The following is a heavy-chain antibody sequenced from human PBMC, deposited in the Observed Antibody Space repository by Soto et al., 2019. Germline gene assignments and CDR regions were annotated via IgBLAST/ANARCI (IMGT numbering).Heavy chain of an antibody. Sequence: QVQLVQSGAEVKKPGASVKVSCKASGYTFTSYGISWVRQAPGQGLEWMGWISAYNGNTNYAQKLQGRVTMTTDTSTSTAYMELRSLSSDDKAVYYCARDFRGTYPTPFSREYEYWGQGTLVTVSS. CDR2: ISAYNGNT. CDR3: ARDFRGTYPTPFSREYEY. CDR1: GYTFTSYG. V-gene: IGHV1-18*01. D-gene: IGHD1-26*01. J-gene: IGHJ4*02.